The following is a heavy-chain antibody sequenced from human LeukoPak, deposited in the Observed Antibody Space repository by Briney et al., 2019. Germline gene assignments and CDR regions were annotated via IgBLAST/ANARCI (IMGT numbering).Heavy chain of an antibody. CDR3: ARAASRITIFGVVTLRPNWFDP. Sequence: GASVKVSCKASGGTFSSYAISWVRQAPGQGLEWMGGIIPIFGTANYAQKFQGRVTITADESTSTAYMELSSLRSEDTAVYYCARAASRITIFGVVTLRPNWFDPWGQGTLVTVSS. CDR2: IIPIFGTA. J-gene: IGHJ5*02. D-gene: IGHD3-3*01. V-gene: IGHV1-69*13. CDR1: GGTFSSYA.